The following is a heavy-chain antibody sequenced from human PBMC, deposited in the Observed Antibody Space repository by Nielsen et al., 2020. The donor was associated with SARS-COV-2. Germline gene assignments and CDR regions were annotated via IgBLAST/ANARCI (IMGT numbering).Heavy chain of an antibody. D-gene: IGHD3-16*01. CDR3: AKDLGDDAFDI. CDR2: ISSSSSYI. CDR1: GFTFDDYA. V-gene: IGHV3-21*04. J-gene: IGHJ3*02. Sequence: GESLKISCAASGFTFDDYAMNWVRQAPGKGLEWVSSISSSSSYIYYADSVKGRFTISRDNAKNSLYLQMNSLRAEDTALYYCAKDLGDDAFDIWGQGTMVTVSS.